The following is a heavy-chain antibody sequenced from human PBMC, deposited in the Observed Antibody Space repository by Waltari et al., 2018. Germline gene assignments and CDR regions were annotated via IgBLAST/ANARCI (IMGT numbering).Heavy chain of an antibody. J-gene: IGHJ2*01. Sequence: QVQLQQWGAGLLKPSETLSITCAVYGGSLSGSYWRWIRKPPGTGLEWIGENNHSGSTNYNPSLKSRVTISVDTSKNQFSLKLSSVTAADTAVYYCARSRAIVVVVAATPPRYFDLWGRGTLVTVSS. CDR3: ARSRAIVVVVAATPPRYFDL. D-gene: IGHD2-15*01. V-gene: IGHV4-34*01. CDR1: GGSLSGSY. CDR2: NNHSGST.